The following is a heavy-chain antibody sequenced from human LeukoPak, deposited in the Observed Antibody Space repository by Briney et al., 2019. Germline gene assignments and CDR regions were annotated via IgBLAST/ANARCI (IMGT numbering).Heavy chain of an antibody. CDR1: GYTFTGYY. CDR3: ARPYCSSTSCPDAFDI. CDR2: INPNSGGT. V-gene: IGHV1-2*02. Sequence: ASVNVSCKASGYTFTGYYMHWVRQAPGQGLEWMGWINPNSGGTNYAQKFQGRVTMTRDTSISTAYMELSRLRSDDTAVYYCARPYCSSTSCPDAFDIWGQGTMATVSS. D-gene: IGHD2-2*01. J-gene: IGHJ3*02.